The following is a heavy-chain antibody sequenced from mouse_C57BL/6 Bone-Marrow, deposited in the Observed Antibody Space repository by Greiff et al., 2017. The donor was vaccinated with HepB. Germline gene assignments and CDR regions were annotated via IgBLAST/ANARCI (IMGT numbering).Heavy chain of an antibody. CDR3: ARGGYYSNYVLHFDY. CDR1: GYAFTNYL. J-gene: IGHJ2*01. CDR2: INPGSGGT. V-gene: IGHV1-54*01. Sequence: VQGVESGAELVRPGTSVKVSCKASGYAFTNYLIEWVKQRPGQGLEWIGVINPGSGGTNYNEKFKGKATLTADKSSSTAYMQLSSLTSEDSAVYFCARGGYYSNYVLHFDYWGQGTTLTVSS. D-gene: IGHD2-5*01.